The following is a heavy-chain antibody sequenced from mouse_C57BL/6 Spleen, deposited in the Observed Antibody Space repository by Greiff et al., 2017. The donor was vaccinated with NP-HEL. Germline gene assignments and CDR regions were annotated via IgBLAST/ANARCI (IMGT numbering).Heavy chain of an antibody. J-gene: IGHJ2*01. Sequence: EVKLVESGGDLVKPGGSLKLSCAASGFTFSSYGMSWVRQTPDKRLEWVATISSGGSYTYYPDSVKGRFTISRDNAKNTLYLQMSSLKSEDTAMYYCARGGGLRGEYYFDYWGQGTTLTVSS. V-gene: IGHV5-6*01. CDR2: ISSGGSYT. CDR1: GFTFSSYG. CDR3: ARGGGLRGEYYFDY. D-gene: IGHD2-4*01.